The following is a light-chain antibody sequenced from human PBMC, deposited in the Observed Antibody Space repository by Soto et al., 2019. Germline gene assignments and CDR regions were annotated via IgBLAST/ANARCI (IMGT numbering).Light chain of an antibody. CDR2: HSN. CDR3: ATWDGSLNGVV. J-gene: IGLJ2*01. Sequence: QSVLTQPPSASGTPGQRVTISCSGSSSNIGSSTVNWYQQLPGTAPKLLIYHSNQRPSVVPDRFSGSKSGTSASLAISGLQSEDETHYYCATWDGSLNGVVFGGGTQLTVL. V-gene: IGLV1-44*01. CDR1: SSNIGSST.